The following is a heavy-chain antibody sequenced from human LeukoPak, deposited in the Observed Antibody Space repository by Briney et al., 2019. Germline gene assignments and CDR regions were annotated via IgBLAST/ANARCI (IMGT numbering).Heavy chain of an antibody. CDR2: ISSSGSTI. V-gene: IGHV3-48*03. Sequence: PGGSLRLSCAASGFTFSSYEMNWVRQAPGKGLEWVSYISSSGSTIHYADSVKGRFTISRDNAKNSLYLQMNSLRAEDTAVYYCARDTFYYYDSLYGMDVWGQGTTVTVSS. J-gene: IGHJ6*02. CDR3: ARDTFYYYDSLYGMDV. D-gene: IGHD3-22*01. CDR1: GFTFSSYE.